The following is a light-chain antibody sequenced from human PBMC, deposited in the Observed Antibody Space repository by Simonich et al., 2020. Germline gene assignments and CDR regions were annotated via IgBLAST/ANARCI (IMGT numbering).Light chain of an antibody. Sequence: DIVMTQSPDSLAVSLGERATINCKSSQSVLYSSNNKNYLAWYQKKPGQPPKLLIYWASTRESGVPDRFSGSGSGTDFTLTISSLQAEDVLVYYCQQYYSTPWTFGQGTKVEIK. CDR1: QSVLYSSNNKNY. CDR3: QQYYSTPWT. J-gene: IGKJ1*01. CDR2: WAS. V-gene: IGKV4-1*01.